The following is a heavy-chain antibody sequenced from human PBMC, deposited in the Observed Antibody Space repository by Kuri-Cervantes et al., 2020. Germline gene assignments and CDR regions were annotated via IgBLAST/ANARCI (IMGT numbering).Heavy chain of an antibody. CDR3: ARVGGIVGATPGYFQH. J-gene: IGHJ1*01. Sequence: GGSLRLSCAASGFTVSSNYMSWVRQAPGKGLEWVSVIYSGGSTYYADSVKGRFTISRVNSKNTLYLQMNSLSAEDAAVYYCARVGGIVGATPGYFQHWGQGTLVTVSS. CDR2: IYSGGST. CDR1: GFTVSSNY. D-gene: IGHD1-26*01. V-gene: IGHV3-53*01.